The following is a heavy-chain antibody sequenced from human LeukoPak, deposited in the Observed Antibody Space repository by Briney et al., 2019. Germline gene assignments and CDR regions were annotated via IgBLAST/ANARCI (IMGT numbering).Heavy chain of an antibody. D-gene: IGHD2-2*01. V-gene: IGHV4-34*01. Sequence: SETLSLTCAVSGGSISSGGYSWSWIRQPPGKGLEWIGEINHSGSTNYNPSLKSRVTISVDTSKNQFSLKLSSVTAADTAVYYCARGHVKSEYQLLWSPRYYYYGMDVWGQGTTVTVSS. CDR3: ARGHVKSEYQLLWSPRYYYYGMDV. CDR2: INHSGST. J-gene: IGHJ6*02. CDR1: GGSISSGGYS.